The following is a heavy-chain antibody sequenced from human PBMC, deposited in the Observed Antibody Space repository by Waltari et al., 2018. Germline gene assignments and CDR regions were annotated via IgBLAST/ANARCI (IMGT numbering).Heavy chain of an antibody. V-gene: IGHV4-38-2*01. Sequence: QVQLQESGPGLVKPSETLSLTCAVSGYSISSGYYWGWIRQPPGKGLEWIGSIYHSGSTYYNPSLKSRVTISVDTSKNQFSLKLSSVTAADTAVYYCARLKDWGWEVDYWGQGTLVTVSS. J-gene: IGHJ4*02. D-gene: IGHD7-27*01. CDR1: GYSISSGYY. CDR2: IYHSGST. CDR3: ARLKDWGWEVDY.